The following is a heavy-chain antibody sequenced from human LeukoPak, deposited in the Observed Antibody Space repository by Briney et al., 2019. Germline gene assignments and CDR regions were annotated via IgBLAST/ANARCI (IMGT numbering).Heavy chain of an antibody. D-gene: IGHD2-8*01. CDR2: INPNSGGT. Sequence: ASVKVSCKASGYMFTAYHMHWVRQAPGQGLEWMGWINPNSGGTHYAPKFQGRVTMTRDTSFTTAYVELTRLTSDDTAVYYCARQDRVSPTFPNNWFDPWGQGTLVTVSS. J-gene: IGHJ5*02. CDR3: ARQDRVSPTFPNNWFDP. CDR1: GYMFTAYH. V-gene: IGHV1-2*02.